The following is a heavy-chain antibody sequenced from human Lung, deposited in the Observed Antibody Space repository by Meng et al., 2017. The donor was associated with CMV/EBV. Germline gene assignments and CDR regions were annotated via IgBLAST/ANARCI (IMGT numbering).Heavy chain of an antibody. CDR2: IYPDDSDT. Sequence: XVSXKGLGYSFTNYWIGWVRQMPGKGLEWLGIIYPDDSDTRYSPSFQGQVTISADRSISTAYLQWSSLKASDSAMYYCASQAGYQQLYYYYPMDVWGQGTTVTVSS. CDR3: ASQAGYQQLYYYYPMDV. J-gene: IGHJ6*02. CDR1: GYSFTNYW. D-gene: IGHD2-2*01. V-gene: IGHV5-51*01.